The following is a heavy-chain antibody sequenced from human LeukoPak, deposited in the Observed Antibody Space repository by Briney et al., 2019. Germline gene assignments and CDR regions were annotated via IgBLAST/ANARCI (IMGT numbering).Heavy chain of an antibody. D-gene: IGHD3-9*01. Sequence: SETLSLTCTVSGGSISSYYWSWIRQPPGKGLEWIGYIYYSGSTNYNPSLKSRVTISVDTSKNQFSLKLSSVTAADTAVYYCAGLSHFDWPIYAFDIWGQGTMVTVSS. J-gene: IGHJ3*02. CDR1: GGSISSYY. CDR2: IYYSGST. V-gene: IGHV4-59*08. CDR3: AGLSHFDWPIYAFDI.